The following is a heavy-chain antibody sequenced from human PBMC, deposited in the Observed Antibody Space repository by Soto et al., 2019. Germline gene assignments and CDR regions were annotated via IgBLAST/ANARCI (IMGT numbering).Heavy chain of an antibody. V-gene: IGHV3-33*01. J-gene: IGHJ5*02. CDR1: GFTFSSYG. CDR2: IWYDGSNK. CDR3: ARDSQLRYFDWLSPGGNWFDP. Sequence: GGSLRLSCAASGFTFSSYGMHWVRQAPGKGLEWVAVIWYDGSNKYYADSVKGRFTISRDNSKNTLYLQMNSLRAEDTAVYYCARDSQLRYFDWLSPGGNWFDPWGQGT. D-gene: IGHD3-9*01.